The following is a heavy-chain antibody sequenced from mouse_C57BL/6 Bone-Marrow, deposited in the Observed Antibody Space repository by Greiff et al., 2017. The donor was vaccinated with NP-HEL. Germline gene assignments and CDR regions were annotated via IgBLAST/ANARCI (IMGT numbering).Heavy chain of an antibody. J-gene: IGHJ2*01. CDR1: GYAFSSSW. CDR2: IYPGDGDT. D-gene: IGHD2-4*01. CDR3: ARGGYYDLGY. Sequence: VQLQQSGPELVKPGASVKISCKASGYAFSSSWMNWVKQRPGKGLEWIGRIYPGDGDTNYNGKFKGKATLTADKSSSTAYMQLSSLTSEDSAVYFCARGGYYDLGYWGQGTTLTVSS. V-gene: IGHV1-82*01.